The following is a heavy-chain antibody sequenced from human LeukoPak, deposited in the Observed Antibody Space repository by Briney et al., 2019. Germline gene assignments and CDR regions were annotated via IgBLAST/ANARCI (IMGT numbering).Heavy chain of an antibody. CDR3: AKDMYYDILTGPAH. CDR1: GFTFSSHG. J-gene: IGHJ4*02. D-gene: IGHD3-9*01. CDR2: IRYDGSNK. Sequence: GGSLRLSCAASGFTFSSHGMHWVRQAPGKGLEWVAFIRYDGSNKYYADSVKGRFTISRDNSKNTLYLQMNSLRAEDTAVYYCAKDMYYDILTGPAHWGQGTLVTVSS. V-gene: IGHV3-30*02.